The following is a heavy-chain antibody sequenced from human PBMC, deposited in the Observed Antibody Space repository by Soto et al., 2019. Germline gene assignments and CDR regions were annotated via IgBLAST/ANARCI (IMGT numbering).Heavy chain of an antibody. D-gene: IGHD3-22*01. V-gene: IGHV1-24*01. J-gene: IGHJ4*02. CDR2: FDPEDGET. CDR1: GYTLTELS. CDR3: ATDFKVVITVTFDY. Sequence: ASVKVSCKVSGYTLTELSMHWVRQAPGKGLEWMGGFDPEDGETIYAQKFQGRVTMTEDTSTDTAYMELGSLRSEDTAVYYCATDFKVVITVTFDYWGQGTLVTVSS.